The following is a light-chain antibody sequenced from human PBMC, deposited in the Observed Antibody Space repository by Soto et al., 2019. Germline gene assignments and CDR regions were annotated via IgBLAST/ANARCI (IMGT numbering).Light chain of an antibody. CDR2: AAS. J-gene: IGKJ3*01. CDR1: QGISSY. Sequence: DIQLTQSPSFLSASVGDRVTITCRASQGISSYLAWYQQKPGKAPKLLIYAASTLQSGVQSRFSGSGSGTEFTLTISSLQPEDFATYYCQQLNSFTFTFGPGTKVDIK. V-gene: IGKV1-9*01. CDR3: QQLNSFTFT.